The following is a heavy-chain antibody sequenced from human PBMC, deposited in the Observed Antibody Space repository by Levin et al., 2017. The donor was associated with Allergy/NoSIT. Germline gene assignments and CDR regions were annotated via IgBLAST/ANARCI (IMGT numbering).Heavy chain of an antibody. Sequence: SETLSLTCTVSGGSISSSRYYWAWIRQPPGKGLEWIGSIYQSGSTYYNPSLKSRVTISVDTSKNQFSLNLSSVTAADTAVYYCGREYYGDNEAEIDYWGQGALVTVSS. V-gene: IGHV4-39*07. J-gene: IGHJ4*02. D-gene: IGHD4-17*01. CDR3: GREYYGDNEAEIDY. CDR2: IYQSGST. CDR1: GGSISSSRYY.